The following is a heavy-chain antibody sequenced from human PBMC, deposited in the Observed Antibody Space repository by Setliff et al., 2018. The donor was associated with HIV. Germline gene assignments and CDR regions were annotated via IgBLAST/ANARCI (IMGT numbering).Heavy chain of an antibody. D-gene: IGHD1-26*01. V-gene: IGHV4-39*07. J-gene: IGHJ6*02. CDR3: ARVRRGSSNNGMDV. Sequence: SETLSLTCTVSGGSISSSSHYWGWIRQPPGKGLEWIGSMSYSGNTYNNPSLKSRVTISVDTSKNQFSLKLSSVTAADTAVYYCARVRRGSSNNGMDVWGQGTTVTSP. CDR1: GGSISSSSHY. CDR2: MSYSGNT.